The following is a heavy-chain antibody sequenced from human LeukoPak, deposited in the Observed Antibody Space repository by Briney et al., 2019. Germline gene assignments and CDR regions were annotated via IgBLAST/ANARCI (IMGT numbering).Heavy chain of an antibody. CDR2: INQDGSDK. V-gene: IGHV3-7*01. CDR1: GFAFSRYW. CDR3: AKPPGSSSSVDY. D-gene: IGHD6-13*01. Sequence: GSLRLSCAASGFAFSRYWMTWVRQAPGKGLEWVANINQDGSDKNCVDSVNGRFTISRDNAKNSLYLQMNSLRAEDTALYYCAKPPGSSSSVDYWGQGTLVTVAS. J-gene: IGHJ4*02.